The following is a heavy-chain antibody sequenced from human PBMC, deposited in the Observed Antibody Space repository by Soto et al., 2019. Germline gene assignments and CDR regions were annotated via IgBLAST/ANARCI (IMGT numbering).Heavy chain of an antibody. CDR2: IFWDDDK. CDR1: GVSLSTSGVG. Sequence: QITLKESGPTLVKPTQTLTLTCTVSGVSLSTSGVGVAWIRQPPGKALEWLAVIFWDDDKRYNPSLNSRLTLTTDTSKNQVVLTLTNMDPVDTATYYCAPRLSVVGAGYFDYWCQGTLVTVSS. CDR3: APRLSVVGAGYFDY. V-gene: IGHV2-5*02. D-gene: IGHD1-26*01. J-gene: IGHJ4*02.